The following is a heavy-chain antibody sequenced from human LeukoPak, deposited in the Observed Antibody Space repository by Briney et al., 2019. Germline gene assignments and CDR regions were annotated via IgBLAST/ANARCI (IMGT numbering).Heavy chain of an antibody. Sequence: GGSLRLSCAASGFTFSSYWMSWVRQAPGKGLEWVANIKQDGSEKYYVDSVKGRFTISSDNAKNSLYLQMNSLRAHDTAVYYCAREDICCTGTTDLWGRGTLVTVSS. CDR2: IKQDGSEK. D-gene: IGHD1-7*01. V-gene: IGHV3-7*01. CDR1: GFTFSSYW. CDR3: AREDICCTGTTDL. J-gene: IGHJ2*01.